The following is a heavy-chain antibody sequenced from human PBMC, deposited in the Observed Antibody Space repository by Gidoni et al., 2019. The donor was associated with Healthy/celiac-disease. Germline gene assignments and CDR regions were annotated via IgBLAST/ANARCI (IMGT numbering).Heavy chain of an antibody. CDR3: AKDRVGCSSISCYTGWFDP. V-gene: IGHV3-30*18. D-gene: IGHD2-2*02. CDR1: GFPFSNYA. CDR2: ISYDGSNK. J-gene: IGHJ5*02. Sequence: QVQLVESGGGVVQPGRSLRLSCAASGFPFSNYAMHWVRQATGKGLEWVAAISYDGSNKYYADSVKGRFTISRDNSKNTLYLEMNSLRAEDTAVFYCAKDRVGCSSISCYTGWFDPWGQGTLVTVSS.